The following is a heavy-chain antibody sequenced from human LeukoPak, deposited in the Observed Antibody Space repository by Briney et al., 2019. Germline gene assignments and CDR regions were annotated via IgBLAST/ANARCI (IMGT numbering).Heavy chain of an antibody. CDR2: IYYRGST. D-gene: IGHD3-22*01. V-gene: IGHV4-39*01. CDR3: ARRRYYDSTGYVD. CDR1: GDSISSSSYY. Sequence: SETLSLTFTISGDSISSSSYYSGWIRQPPGKGRERIGDIYYRGSTYYNPSLNSRVARSIDTSNNQFSLTLNSVTAADTALYFCARRRYYDSTGYVDWGQGTLVTVSS. J-gene: IGHJ1*01.